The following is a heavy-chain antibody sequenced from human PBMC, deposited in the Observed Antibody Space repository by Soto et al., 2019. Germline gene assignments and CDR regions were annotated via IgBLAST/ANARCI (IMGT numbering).Heavy chain of an antibody. D-gene: IGHD4-17*01. J-gene: IGHJ3*02. CDR1: GFIFSTYA. Sequence: GSLRLSCTASGFIFSTYAMNWVRQAPGEGLEWVSAISGSGGSTYYADSVKGRFTISRDNSVNTLYLQMNSLRTEDTAVYYCAHPRGYGIFDAVDIWGQGTMVTVSS. CDR2: ISGSGGST. V-gene: IGHV3-23*01. CDR3: AHPRGYGIFDAVDI.